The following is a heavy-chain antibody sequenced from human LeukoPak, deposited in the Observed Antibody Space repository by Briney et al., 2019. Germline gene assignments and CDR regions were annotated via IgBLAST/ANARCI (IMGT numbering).Heavy chain of an antibody. D-gene: IGHD6-19*01. J-gene: IGHJ4*02. CDR1: GMTFDRHG. CDR3: AKDRVAGTFDY. CDR2: IKYDGTRT. Sequence: GGSLTLSCEVSGMTFDRHGMHWVRQSPGKGLEWLTFIKYDGTRTDYEDSVKGRFTVSRDNSKNTLYLQMNSLRAEDTAVYYCAKDRVAGTFDYWGQGTLVTVSS. V-gene: IGHV3-30*02.